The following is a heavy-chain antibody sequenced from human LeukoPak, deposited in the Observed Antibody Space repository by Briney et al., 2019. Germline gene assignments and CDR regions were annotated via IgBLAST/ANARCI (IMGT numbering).Heavy chain of an antibody. D-gene: IGHD6-13*01. CDR1: GFTFSTYG. J-gene: IGHJ4*02. Sequence: GGSLRLSCAASGFTFSTYGMHWVRQAPGKGLEYVSGIGPDGGTTYYAKSVKGRFTISRDNSKNMVYLQMGSLRADDMAVYYCARGAQLTDYWGQGTLVTVSS. CDR2: IGPDGGTT. V-gene: IGHV3-64*01. CDR3: ARGAQLTDY.